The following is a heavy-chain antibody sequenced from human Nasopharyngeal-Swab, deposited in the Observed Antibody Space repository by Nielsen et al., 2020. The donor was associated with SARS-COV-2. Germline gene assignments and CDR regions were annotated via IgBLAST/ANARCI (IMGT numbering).Heavy chain of an antibody. J-gene: IGHJ6*03. V-gene: IGHV4-38-2*01. CDR2: TYHTGTT. CDR3: ARVRPDYLECMDV. CDR1: GSSVSSDYY. Sequence: SETLSLTCAVSGSSVSSDYYWGWIRKPPGQGLEWIRTTYHTGTTYFNPALKGRLTMSVDKSNNQFSLKVSFVTAADTAAYYCARVRPDYLECMDVWGKGTAVTVSS. D-gene: IGHD3-3*01.